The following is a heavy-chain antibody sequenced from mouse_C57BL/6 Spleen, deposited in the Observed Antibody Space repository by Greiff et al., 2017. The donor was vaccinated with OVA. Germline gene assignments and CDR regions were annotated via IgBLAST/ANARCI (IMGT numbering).Heavy chain of an antibody. CDR2: IYPGDGDT. J-gene: IGHJ4*01. D-gene: IGHD1-1*01. CDR3: ARMGTTVVATADY. CDR1: GYAFSSSW. V-gene: IGHV1-82*01. Sequence: QVQLKQSGPELVKPGASVKISCKASGYAFSSSWMNWVKQRPGKGLEWIGRIYPGDGDTNYNGKFKGKATLTADKSSSTAYMQLSSLTSEDSAVYFCARMGTTVVATADYWGQGTSVTVSS.